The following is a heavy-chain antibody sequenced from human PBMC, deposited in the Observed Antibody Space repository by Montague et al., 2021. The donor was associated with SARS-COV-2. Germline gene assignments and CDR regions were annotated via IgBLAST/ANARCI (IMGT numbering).Heavy chain of an antibody. V-gene: IGHV4-31*03. Sequence: TLSLTCSVPGGSMTSALYYWSWLRPRPGKGLEWIAYINSSGSTNYTSSLRSRLTISLDASNSPFSLKLSSVTAAATAVYSCVRKDMALGYGVDAWGQGTTVTVSS. D-gene: IGHD5-24*01. CDR2: INSSGST. CDR3: VRKDMALGYGVDA. J-gene: IGHJ6*02. CDR1: GGSMTSALYY.